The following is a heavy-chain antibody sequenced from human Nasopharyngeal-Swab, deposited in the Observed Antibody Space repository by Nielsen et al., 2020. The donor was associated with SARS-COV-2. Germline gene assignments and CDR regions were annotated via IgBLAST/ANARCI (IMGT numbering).Heavy chain of an antibody. CDR1: GFTFSSYW. CDR3: ARLGGSSWHFDY. J-gene: IGHJ4*02. V-gene: IGHV3-7*04. Sequence: GESLKISCAASGFTFSSYWMNWVRQAPGKGLEWVANIKQDGSEKPYVDSVRGRFTISRDNAKNSVYLQMNSLRAEDTAVYYCARLGGSSWHFDYWGQGILVTVSS. D-gene: IGHD6-13*01. CDR2: IKQDGSEK.